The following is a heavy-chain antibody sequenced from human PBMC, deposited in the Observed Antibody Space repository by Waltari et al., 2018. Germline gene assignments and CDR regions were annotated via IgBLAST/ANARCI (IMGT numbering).Heavy chain of an antibody. D-gene: IGHD4-17*01. CDR3: ARDYGDYVGAFDY. V-gene: IGHV4-39*07. CDR2: IYYSGST. J-gene: IGHJ4*02. CDR1: GGSISSSSYY. Sequence: QLQLQESGPGLVKPSETLSLTCTVSGGSISSSSYYWGWIRQPPGKGLEGIGSIYYSGSTYYNPSLKSRVTISVDTSKNQFSLKLSSVTAADTAVYYCARDYGDYVGAFDYWGQGTLVTVSS.